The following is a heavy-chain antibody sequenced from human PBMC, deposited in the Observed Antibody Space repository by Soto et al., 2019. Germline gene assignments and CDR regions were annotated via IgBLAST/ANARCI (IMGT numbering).Heavy chain of an antibody. J-gene: IGHJ4*02. CDR3: ARVKYSSGWYDY. V-gene: IGHV1-3*01. CDR2: INAGNGNT. Sequence: ASVKVSCKASGYTLTSYAMHWVRQAPGQRLEWMGWINAGNGNTKYSQKFQGRVTITRDTSASTAYMELSSLRSEDTAVYYCARVKYSSGWYDYWGQGTLVTVSS. CDR1: GYTLTSYA. D-gene: IGHD6-19*01.